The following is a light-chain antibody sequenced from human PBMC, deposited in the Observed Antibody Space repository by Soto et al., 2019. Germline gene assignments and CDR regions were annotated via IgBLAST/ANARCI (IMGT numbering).Light chain of an antibody. CDR2: DVS. CDR3: CSYVGSSTWV. J-gene: IGLJ3*02. Sequence: QSALTQPASVSGSPGQSITISCTGTSSDVGSYNLVSWYQQHPGKAPKLMIYDVSKRPSGVSNRLSGSKSGNTASLTISGLQAEDEADYYCCSYVGSSTWVFGGGTKLTVL. CDR1: SSDVGSYNL. V-gene: IGLV2-23*02.